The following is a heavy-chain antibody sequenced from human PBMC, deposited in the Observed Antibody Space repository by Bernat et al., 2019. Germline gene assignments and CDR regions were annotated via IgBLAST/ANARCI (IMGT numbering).Heavy chain of an antibody. Sequence: EVQLVDFGGGLVQPGGSLRLSCAASGFTFSSYDMHWVRQAPGKGLEWVSTITTAGDPYYPGSVKGRFTITRENAKNSLYLQMNTLRAEDTAVYYCAREGTTVTKGALEIWGQGTMVTVSS. D-gene: IGHD4-17*01. CDR3: AREGTTVTKGALEI. CDR2: ITTAGDP. CDR1: GFTFSSYD. J-gene: IGHJ3*02. V-gene: IGHV3-13*05.